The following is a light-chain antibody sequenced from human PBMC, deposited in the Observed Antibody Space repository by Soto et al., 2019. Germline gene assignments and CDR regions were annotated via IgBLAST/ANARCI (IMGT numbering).Light chain of an antibody. CDR1: QTVTNNY. V-gene: IGKV3-20*01. Sequence: EIVLTQSPGTLSLSPGERATLSCRASQTVTNNYLAWYQQKPGQAPRLLIFDASNRAAGIPDRFSGNGSGTDFTLTISRLEPEDFAVYYCQQCAHSPRTFGQGTKVEIK. J-gene: IGKJ1*01. CDR3: QQCAHSPRT. CDR2: DAS.